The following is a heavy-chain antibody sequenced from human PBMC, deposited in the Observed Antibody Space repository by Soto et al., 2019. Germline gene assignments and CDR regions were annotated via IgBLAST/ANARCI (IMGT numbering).Heavy chain of an antibody. D-gene: IGHD6-19*01. CDR1: GSSISSYY. V-gene: IGHV4-59*01. CDR3: ARQQWLVLNAFDI. Sequence: SQTLSLTCTVSGSSISSYYWSWIRQPPGKGLEWIRYIYYSGSTNYNPSLKSRVTISVDTSKNQFSLKLSSVTAADTVVYYCARQQWLVLNAFDIWGQGTMVTVS. CDR2: IYYSGST. J-gene: IGHJ3*02.